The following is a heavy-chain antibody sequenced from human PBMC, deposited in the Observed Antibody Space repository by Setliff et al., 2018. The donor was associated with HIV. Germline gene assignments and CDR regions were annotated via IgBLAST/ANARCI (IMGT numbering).Heavy chain of an antibody. CDR2: IYSSGST. D-gene: IGHD2-15*01. CDR3: ASEKVAWTVSDSFFEF. Sequence: SETLSLTCSVSGGSMSGYCWNWIRQPAGKGLEWIGRIYSSGSTNHNPSLKSRVTMSVDTSKNQFSLSLSSVTAADTAVYYCASEKVAWTVSDSFFEFWGQGVPVTVSS. CDR1: GGSMSGYC. V-gene: IGHV4-4*07. J-gene: IGHJ4*02.